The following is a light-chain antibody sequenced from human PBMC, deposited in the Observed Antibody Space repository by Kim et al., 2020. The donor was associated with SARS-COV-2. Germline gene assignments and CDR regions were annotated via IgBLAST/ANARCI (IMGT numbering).Light chain of an antibody. J-gene: IGLJ2*01. Sequence: GQSIAIPCTVTSSDVGGYKFVSWYQQHPGKAPNLLIYDVNNRPSGVSDRFSGSKSGNTASLTISGLQAEDEADYYCTSYTRSSTLVFGGGTQLTVL. V-gene: IGLV2-14*03. CDR3: TSYTRSSTLV. CDR1: SSDVGGYKF. CDR2: DVN.